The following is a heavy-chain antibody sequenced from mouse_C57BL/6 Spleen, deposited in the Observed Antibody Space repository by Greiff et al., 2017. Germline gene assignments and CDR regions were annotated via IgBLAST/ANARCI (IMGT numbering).Heavy chain of an antibody. D-gene: IGHD3-3*01. J-gene: IGHJ2*01. CDR2: IYPRDGST. CDR1: GYTFTSYD. CDR3: ARWGDGDY. V-gene: IGHV1-85*01. Sequence: VQLQQSGPELVKPGASVKLSCKASGYTFTSYDINWVKQRPGQGLEWIGWIYPRDGSTQYNEKFKGKATLTVDPSSSTAYMELRSLTSEDSAVYFCARWGDGDYWGQGTTLTVAS.